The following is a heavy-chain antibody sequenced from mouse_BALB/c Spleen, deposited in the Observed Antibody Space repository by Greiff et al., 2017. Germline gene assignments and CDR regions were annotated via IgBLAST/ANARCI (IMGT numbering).Heavy chain of an antibody. Sequence: EVMLVESGGGLVKPGGSLKLSCAASGFTFSSYAMSWVRQTPEKRLEWVASISSGGSTYYPDSVKGRFTISRDNTRNILYLQMSSLRSEDTAMYYCARSEGSSRPFAYWGQGTLVTVSA. J-gene: IGHJ3*01. V-gene: IGHV5-6-5*01. CDR1: GFTFSSYA. CDR3: ARSEGSSRPFAY. D-gene: IGHD1-1*01. CDR2: ISSGGST.